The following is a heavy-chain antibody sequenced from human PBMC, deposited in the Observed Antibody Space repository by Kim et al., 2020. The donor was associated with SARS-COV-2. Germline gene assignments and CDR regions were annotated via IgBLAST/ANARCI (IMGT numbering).Heavy chain of an antibody. CDR3: ARRTGYGSGSYYPSAGSPHFDI. CDR1: GGSISSYY. D-gene: IGHD3-10*01. Sequence: SETLSLTCTVSGGSISSYYWSWIRQPPGKGLEWIGYIYYSGSTNYNPSLKSRVTISVDTSKNQFSLKLSSVTAADTAVYYCARRTGYGSGSYYPSAGSPHFDIWGQGTMVTVSS. CDR2: IYYSGST. V-gene: IGHV4-59*13. J-gene: IGHJ3*02.